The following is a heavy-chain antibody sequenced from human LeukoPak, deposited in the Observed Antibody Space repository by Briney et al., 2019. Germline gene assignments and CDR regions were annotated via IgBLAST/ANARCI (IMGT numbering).Heavy chain of an antibody. CDR1: GYTFTSYG. Sequence: ASVKVSCKASGYTFTSYGISWVRQAPGQGLEWMGWISAYNGNTNHAQKLQGRVTMTTDTSTSTAYMELRSLRSDDTAVYYCASRALRYFDWLPNFDYWGQGTLVTVSS. V-gene: IGHV1-18*01. J-gene: IGHJ4*02. D-gene: IGHD3-9*01. CDR3: ASRALRYFDWLPNFDY. CDR2: ISAYNGNT.